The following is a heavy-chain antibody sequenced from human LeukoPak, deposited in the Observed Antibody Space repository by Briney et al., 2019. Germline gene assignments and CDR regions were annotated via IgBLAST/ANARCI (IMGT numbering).Heavy chain of an antibody. CDR2: INPSGGST. V-gene: IGHV1-46*01. Sequence: ASVKVSCKASGYSFTSYYMHWVRQAPGQGPEWMGVINPSGGSTGYAQKFQGRITMTRDTSTSTFYMELSSLRSEDTAVYYCARDPAISLYYFDYWSQGTLVTVSS. D-gene: IGHD3-3*01. CDR1: GYSFTSYY. CDR3: ARDPAISLYYFDY. J-gene: IGHJ4*02.